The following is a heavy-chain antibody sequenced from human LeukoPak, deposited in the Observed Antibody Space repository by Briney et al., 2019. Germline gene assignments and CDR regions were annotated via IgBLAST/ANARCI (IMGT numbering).Heavy chain of an antibody. Sequence: PSETLSLTCTVSGGSISSYYWSWIRQPPGKGLEWIGYIYYSGSTNYSPSLKSRVTISVDTSKNQLSLKLSSVTAADTAVYYCARGSESYYYGSGSYLDYWGQGTLVTVSS. CDR2: IYYSGST. CDR3: ARGSESYYYGSGSYLDY. J-gene: IGHJ4*02. CDR1: GGSISSYY. D-gene: IGHD3-10*01. V-gene: IGHV4-59*01.